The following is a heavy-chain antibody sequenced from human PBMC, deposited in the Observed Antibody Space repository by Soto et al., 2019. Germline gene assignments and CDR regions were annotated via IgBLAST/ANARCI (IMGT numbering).Heavy chain of an antibody. Sequence: QVQLVQSGPEVKKPGASVSVSCKASGYTLTSYGISWVRQAPGQGLEWMGWVSVYNGNTKYAQKVQGRVTMTTDTATSTGYKELRSRRFDATAMYYCGRDGHYNGSLYWESAPDCWGQGTLVTVSS. CDR2: VSVYNGNT. J-gene: IGHJ4*02. V-gene: IGHV1-18*01. CDR3: GRDGHYNGSLYWESAPDC. CDR1: GYTLTSYG. D-gene: IGHD2-8*02.